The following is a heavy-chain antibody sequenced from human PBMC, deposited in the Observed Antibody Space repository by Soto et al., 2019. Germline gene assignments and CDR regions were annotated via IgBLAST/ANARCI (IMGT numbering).Heavy chain of an antibody. Sequence: EVQLVETGGGLIQPGGSLRLSCAASGFTISSNYMSWVRQAPGKGLQWVSVVYTGGSANYADSVKGRFTSSRDNSKNTLSLKVNSLRAEYTAVYYCARVGGWHFDLWGRGTLVTVSS. CDR2: VYTGGSA. J-gene: IGHJ2*01. CDR1: GFTISSNY. V-gene: IGHV3-53*02. D-gene: IGHD3-10*01. CDR3: ARVGGWHFDL.